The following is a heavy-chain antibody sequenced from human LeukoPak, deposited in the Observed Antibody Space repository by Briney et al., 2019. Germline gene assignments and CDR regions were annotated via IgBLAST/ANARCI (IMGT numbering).Heavy chain of an antibody. J-gene: IGHJ3*02. V-gene: IGHV1-18*01. D-gene: IGHD3-22*01. CDR1: GYTFTSYG. Sequence: GASVKVSCKASGYTFTSYGISWVRQAPGQGLEWMGWISAYNGNTNYAQKLQGRVTMTTDTSTSTAYMELRSLRSDDTAVYYCASVQDHRIVVGAFDIWGQGTMVTVSS. CDR3: ASVQDHRIVVGAFDI. CDR2: ISAYNGNT.